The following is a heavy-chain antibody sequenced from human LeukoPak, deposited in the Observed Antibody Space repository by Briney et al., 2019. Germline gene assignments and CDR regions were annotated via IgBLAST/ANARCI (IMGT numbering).Heavy chain of an antibody. CDR3: ARGRYHQPLQFDY. V-gene: IGHV4-4*02. CDR1: GDSISSSNW. Sequence: SETLSLTYAVSGDSISSSNWWSWVRQPPGKGLEWIGEIYHSGSTNYNPSLKSRVTISVDKSKNHFSLKLSSVTAADTAMYYCARGRYHQPLQFDYWGQGTLVTVSS. J-gene: IGHJ4*02. CDR2: IYHSGST. D-gene: IGHD2-2*01.